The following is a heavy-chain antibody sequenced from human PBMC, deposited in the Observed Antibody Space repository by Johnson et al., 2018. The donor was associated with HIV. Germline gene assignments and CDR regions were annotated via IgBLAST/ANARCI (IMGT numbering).Heavy chain of an antibody. CDR1: GFTFDDYA. V-gene: IGHV3-9*01. J-gene: IGHJ3*02. Sequence: QLVESGGGLVQPGGSLRLSCAASGFTFDDYAMHWVRQAPGKGLEWVSGISWNSGSIDYADSVKGRFTISRDNAKKSLYLQMNSLRAEDTALYYCARDSTPWGGDYVAYAFDIWGRATMVTVSS. CDR3: ARDSTPWGGDYVAYAFDI. CDR2: ISWNSGSI. D-gene: IGHD4-17*01.